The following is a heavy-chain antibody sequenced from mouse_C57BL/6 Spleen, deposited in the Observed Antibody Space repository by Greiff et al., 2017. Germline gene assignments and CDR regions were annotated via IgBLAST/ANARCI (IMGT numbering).Heavy chain of an antibody. Sequence: EVQLQQSGPELVKPGASVKISCKASGYTFTDYYMNWVKQSHGKSLEWIGDINPNNGGTSYNQKFKGKVTLTVDKSSSTAYMELRSLTSEDSAVYYCAISYYYGSSYPFAYWGQGTLVTVSA. CDR2: INPNNGGT. D-gene: IGHD1-1*01. V-gene: IGHV1-26*01. CDR1: GYTFTDYY. J-gene: IGHJ3*01. CDR3: AISYYYGSSYPFAY.